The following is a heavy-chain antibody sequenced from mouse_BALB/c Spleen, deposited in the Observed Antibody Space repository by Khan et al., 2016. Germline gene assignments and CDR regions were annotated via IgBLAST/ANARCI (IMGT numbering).Heavy chain of an antibody. Sequence: EVQLQESGPGLVKPSQSLSLTCTVTGYSITSGYGWNWIRQFPGNKLEWMGYISYSVSTNYNPSLNSRISITRATSKNQFFLQLNSATTEDTSTDYRARTGRIRYWGEGTTLPVPS. D-gene: IGHD1-1*01. CDR1: GYSITSGYG. V-gene: IGHV3-2*02. CDR2: ISYSVST. CDR3: ARTGRIRY. J-gene: IGHJ2*01.